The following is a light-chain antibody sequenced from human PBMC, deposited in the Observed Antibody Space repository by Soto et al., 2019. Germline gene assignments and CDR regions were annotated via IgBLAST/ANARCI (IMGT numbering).Light chain of an antibody. V-gene: IGLV2-14*01. CDR2: EVS. CDR3: SSYTSSSTQV. J-gene: IGLJ1*01. Sequence: LTQPASVSGSPGQSITISCTGTNSDVGGYNYVSWFQQHPGKAPKLMIYEVSNRPSGVSNRFSGSKSGNTASLTISGLQAEDEADYYCSSYTSSSTQVFGTGTKVTVL. CDR1: NSDVGGYNY.